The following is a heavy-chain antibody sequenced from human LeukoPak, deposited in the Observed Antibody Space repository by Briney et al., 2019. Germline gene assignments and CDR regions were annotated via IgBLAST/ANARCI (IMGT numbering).Heavy chain of an antibody. D-gene: IGHD2-2*01. Sequence: PSETLSLTCTVSGGSISSSSYYWGWIRQPPGKGLEWIGSIYYSGSTYYNPSLKSRVTISVDRSKNQFSLKLSSVTAADTAVYYCARAVVVPAANFGYWGQGTLVTVSS. V-gene: IGHV4-39*07. J-gene: IGHJ4*02. CDR2: IYYSGST. CDR3: ARAVVVPAANFGY. CDR1: GGSISSSSYY.